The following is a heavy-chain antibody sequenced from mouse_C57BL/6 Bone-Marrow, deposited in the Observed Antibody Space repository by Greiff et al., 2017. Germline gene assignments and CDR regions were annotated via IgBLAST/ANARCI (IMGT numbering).Heavy chain of an antibody. CDR2: GPGLEWIG. V-gene: IGHV1-87*01. Sequence: VKLVESGPELVRPWASVKISCQAFYTFFRRVHFAIRDTNYGMQWVKQRPGPGLEWIGAISPGIGCTSYNHKFKGKATLTENTSSSTAYMQLSSLTSEDSAVYYCAWIYDGYHDYFDYWGQGTTRTVSS. J-gene: IGHJ2*01. D-gene: IGHD2-3*01. CDR3: SEDSAVYYCAWIYDGYHDYFDY. CDR1: YTFFRRVH.